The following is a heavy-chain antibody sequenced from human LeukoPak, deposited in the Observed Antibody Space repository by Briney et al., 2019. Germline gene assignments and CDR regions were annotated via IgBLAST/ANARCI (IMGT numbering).Heavy chain of an antibody. CDR2: IYNSANT. J-gene: IGHJ3*01. CDR3: ASSFSSRSDGNGYYYGHDAFDV. Sequence: RPSETLSLTCSGSGDSISSSYWSWIRQPPGKGLEWIGNIYNSANTNYNSSPQSRVTMSVDTSKSQFSLQLTSVSAADTAVFYCASSFSSRSDGNGYYYGHDAFDVWGQGTLVTVSS. D-gene: IGHD3-22*01. CDR1: GDSISSSY. V-gene: IGHV4-59*08.